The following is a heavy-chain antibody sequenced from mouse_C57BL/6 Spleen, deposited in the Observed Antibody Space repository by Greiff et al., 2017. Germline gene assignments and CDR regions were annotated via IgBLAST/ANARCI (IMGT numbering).Heavy chain of an antibody. D-gene: IGHD2-5*01. CDR1: GFTFSDYG. CDR2: ISSGSSTI. J-gene: IGHJ3*01. V-gene: IGHV5-17*01. CDR3: GRTYSNFWFAY. Sequence: EVQGVESGGGLVKPGGSLKLSCAASGFTFSDYGMHWVRQAPGKGLEWVAYISSGSSTIYYADTVKGRFTISRDNAKNTLFLQMTSLRSEDTAMYYCGRTYSNFWFAYWGQGTLVTVSA.